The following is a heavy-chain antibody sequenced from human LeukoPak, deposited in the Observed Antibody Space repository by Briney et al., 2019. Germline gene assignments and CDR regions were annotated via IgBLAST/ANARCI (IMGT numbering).Heavy chain of an antibody. V-gene: IGHV4-59*01. D-gene: IGHD6-6*01. J-gene: IGHJ6*03. Sequence: SETLPLTCTVSGGSISSYYWSWIRQPPGKGLEWIGYIYYSGSTNYNPSLKSRVTISVDTSKNHFALKLSSVTAADPAVYYCARDTSSSRLRYYMDVWGKGTPVTVSS. CDR2: IYYSGST. CDR1: GGSISSYY. CDR3: ARDTSSSRLRYYMDV.